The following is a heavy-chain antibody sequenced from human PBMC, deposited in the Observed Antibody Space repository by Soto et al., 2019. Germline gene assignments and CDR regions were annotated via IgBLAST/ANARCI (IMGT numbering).Heavy chain of an antibody. J-gene: IGHJ6*02. D-gene: IGHD3-22*01. Sequence: SETLSLTCTVSGGSVSTSNYYWSWFRQPPGKGLEWIGYIYYSGSTTYNPSLGSRVTISVDTSKNQFTLKLSSVTAADTAVYYCARIHSALIDLWGQGTTVTVYS. V-gene: IGHV4-61*01. CDR2: IYYSGST. CDR3: ARIHSALIDL. CDR1: GGSVSTSNYY.